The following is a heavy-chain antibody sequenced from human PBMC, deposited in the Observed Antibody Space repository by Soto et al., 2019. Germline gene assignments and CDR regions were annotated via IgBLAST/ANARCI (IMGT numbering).Heavy chain of an antibody. D-gene: IGHD2-15*01. CDR1: GYTFTSYD. CDR3: ARERGCSGGSCYFFDY. CDR2: MNPNSGNT. J-gene: IGHJ4*02. V-gene: IGHV1-8*01. Sequence: ASVKVSCKASGYTFTSYDINWVRQATGQGLEWMGWMNPNSGNTAYAQKFQGRVTMTRNTSISTAYMELSSLRSEDTAVYYCARERGCSGGSCYFFDYWGQGTLVTVS.